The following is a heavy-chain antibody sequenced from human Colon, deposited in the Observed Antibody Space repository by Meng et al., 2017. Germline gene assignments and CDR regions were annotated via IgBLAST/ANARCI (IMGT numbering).Heavy chain of an antibody. CDR3: ARDHGYSYGLPLDY. CDR1: GDSFPSNNAA. V-gene: IGHV6-1*01. J-gene: IGHJ4*02. CDR2: TYYRSKWYN. Sequence: QVQLQHSGPGLVKPSQTLSLTRVLSGDSFPSNNAAWNWIRQSPSRGLEWLGRTYYRSKWYNEYAVSVKSRMTFNADTSKNQVSLQVNSVTPEDTAVYYCARDHGYSYGLPLDYWGQGILVTVSS. D-gene: IGHD5-18*01.